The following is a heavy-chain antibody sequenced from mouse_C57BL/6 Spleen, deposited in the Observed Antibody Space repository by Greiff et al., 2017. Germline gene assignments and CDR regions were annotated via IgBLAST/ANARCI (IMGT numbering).Heavy chain of an antibody. CDR1: GFNIKDDY. J-gene: IGHJ4*01. Sequence: EVQLQQSGAELVRPGASVKLSCTASGFNIKDDYMHWVKQRPEQGLEWIGWIDPENGDTEYASKFQGKATITADTSSNTAYLQLSSLTSEDTAVYYCTSVYYGNYPRSYAMDYWGQGTSVTVSS. D-gene: IGHD2-1*01. V-gene: IGHV14-4*01. CDR2: IDPENGDT. CDR3: TSVYYGNYPRSYAMDY.